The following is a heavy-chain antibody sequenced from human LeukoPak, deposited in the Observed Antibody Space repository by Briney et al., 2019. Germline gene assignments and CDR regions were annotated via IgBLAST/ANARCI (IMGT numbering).Heavy chain of an antibody. D-gene: IGHD3-10*01. V-gene: IGHV3-66*04. CDR2: IYSGGST. CDR3: AKLWFGEAYNWFDP. CDR1: GFTVSSNY. Sequence: GGSLRLSCAASGFTVSSNYMSWVRQAPGKGLEWVSVIYSGGSTYYADSVKGRLTISRDNSKNTLYLQMNSLRAEDTAVYYCAKLWFGEAYNWFDPWGQGTLVTVSS. J-gene: IGHJ5*02.